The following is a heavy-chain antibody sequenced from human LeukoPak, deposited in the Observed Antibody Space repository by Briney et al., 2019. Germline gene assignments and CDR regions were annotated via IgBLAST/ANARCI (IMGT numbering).Heavy chain of an antibody. D-gene: IGHD3-10*01. Sequence: ASVKVSCKASGYTFTGYYMHWVRQAPGQGLEWMGWINPNSGGTNYAQKFQGWVTMTRDTSISTAYMELSRLRSDDTAVYYCVRMVLPPGMRGGQRYFDFWGQGTLVTVSS. CDR3: VRMVLPPGMRGGQRYFDF. J-gene: IGHJ4*02. CDR1: GYTFTGYY. V-gene: IGHV1-2*04. CDR2: INPNSGGT.